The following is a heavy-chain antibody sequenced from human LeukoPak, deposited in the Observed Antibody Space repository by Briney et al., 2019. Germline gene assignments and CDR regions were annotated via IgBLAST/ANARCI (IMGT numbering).Heavy chain of an antibody. D-gene: IGHD3-3*01. CDR3: ARHDYDFWSGANWFDP. Sequence: PSETLSLTCTVSGGSISTYYWSWIRQPPGKGLEWIGYIYYSGSTTYNPSLKSRGTISVDTSNNQFSLNLTSVTAADTAVYYCARHDYDFWSGANWFDPWGQGTLVTVSS. CDR2: IYYSGST. V-gene: IGHV4-59*08. CDR1: GGSISTYY. J-gene: IGHJ5*02.